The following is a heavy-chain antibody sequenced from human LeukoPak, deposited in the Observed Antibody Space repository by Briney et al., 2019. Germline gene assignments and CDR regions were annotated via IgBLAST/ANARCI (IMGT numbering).Heavy chain of an antibody. Sequence: GGSLRLSCAASGFTFDDYGMSWVRQAPGKGLEWVSGINWNGGSTGYADSVKGRFTISRDNAKNTLYLQMNSLRAEDTAVYYCARGASITMVRGVIIAAISYYYMDVWGKGTTVTISS. CDR1: GFTFDDYG. CDR2: INWNGGST. D-gene: IGHD3-10*01. CDR3: ARGASITMVRGVIIAAISYYYMDV. V-gene: IGHV3-20*04. J-gene: IGHJ6*03.